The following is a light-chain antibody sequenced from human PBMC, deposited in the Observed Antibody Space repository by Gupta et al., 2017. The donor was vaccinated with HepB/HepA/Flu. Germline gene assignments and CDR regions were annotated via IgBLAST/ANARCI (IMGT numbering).Light chain of an antibody. CDR1: QSLQHSNGYHY. V-gene: IGKV2-28*01. CDR2: LGS. Sequence: DTEMTQSPLSLSVTPGEPASISCRSSQSLQHSNGYHYVDWYLQKPGPSPQLLIYLGSNRASGVPDRFSGSESGTDFTLNISRVEAEDVGVYYCMQALTMCSFGQGTKLEIK. J-gene: IGKJ2*04. CDR3: MQALTMCS.